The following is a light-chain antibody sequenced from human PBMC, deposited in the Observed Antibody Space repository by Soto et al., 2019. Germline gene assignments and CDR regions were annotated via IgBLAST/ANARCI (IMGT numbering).Light chain of an antibody. CDR2: KAS. V-gene: IGKV1-5*03. Sequence: DIPVTQSPLTLSASVGDTVTITCRASQSLNNWLAWYQQKAGKAPKLLIYKASYLESGVPSRFSSSGSVTEFTLTVSSLQPEDFATYYCQQYSSFSWTFGQGTKVEIK. CDR1: QSLNNW. CDR3: QQYSSFSWT. J-gene: IGKJ1*01.